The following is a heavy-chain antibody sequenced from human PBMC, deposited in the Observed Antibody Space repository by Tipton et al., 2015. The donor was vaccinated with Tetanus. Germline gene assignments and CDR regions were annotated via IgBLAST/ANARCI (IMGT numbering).Heavy chain of an antibody. D-gene: IGHD6-13*01. J-gene: IGHJ4*02. CDR2: ISGSAVST. CDR3: ARDSSSWGRN. CDR1: GFTFNNYA. Sequence: GSLRLSCTASGFTFNNYAMSWVRQAPGKGLEWVSGISGSAVSTYYADSVKGRFTISRDNSKNTLYLQMNSLRAEDTAVYYCARDSSSWGRNWGQGTLVTVSS. V-gene: IGHV3-23*01.